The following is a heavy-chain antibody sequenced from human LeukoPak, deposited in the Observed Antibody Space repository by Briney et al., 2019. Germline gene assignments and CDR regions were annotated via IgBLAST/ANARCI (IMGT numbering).Heavy chain of an antibody. J-gene: IGHJ4*02. V-gene: IGHV3-74*01. Sequence: PGGSLRLSCAASGFTFSGNWMNWVRQAPGKGLVWVARINTDGGDTAYADSARGRFTISRDNPRNTLYLQMNGLKNEDTAVYYCAKDRVWNSFDFWGQGALVTVSS. CDR1: GFTFSGNW. CDR2: INTDGGDT. D-gene: IGHD1-1*01. CDR3: AKDRVWNSFDF.